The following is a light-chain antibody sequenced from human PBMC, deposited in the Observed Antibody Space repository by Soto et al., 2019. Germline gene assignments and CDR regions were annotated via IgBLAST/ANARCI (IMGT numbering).Light chain of an antibody. CDR3: SSYAGSSNV. Sequence: QSVLTQPASVSGSPGQSITISCTGTSSDIGHYDYVSWYQQHPGKAPKLMIYHVTYRPSGVPDRFSGSKSGNTASLTVSGLQAEDEADYYCSSYAGSSNVFGTGTKVTVL. V-gene: IGLV2-14*03. CDR2: HVT. J-gene: IGLJ1*01. CDR1: SSDIGHYDY.